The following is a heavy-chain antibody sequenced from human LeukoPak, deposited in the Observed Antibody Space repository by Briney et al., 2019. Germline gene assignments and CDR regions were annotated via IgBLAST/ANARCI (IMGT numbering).Heavy chain of an antibody. D-gene: IGHD2-21*02. CDR3: ANLVVTAPDY. Sequence: GGSLRLSCAASGFTFSSYAMHWVRQAPGKGLEWVAVISYDGSNKYYADSVKGRFTISRDNSKNTLYLQMNSLRAEDTAVYYCANLVVTAPDYWGQGTLVTVSS. J-gene: IGHJ4*02. V-gene: IGHV3-30-3*01. CDR2: ISYDGSNK. CDR1: GFTFSSYA.